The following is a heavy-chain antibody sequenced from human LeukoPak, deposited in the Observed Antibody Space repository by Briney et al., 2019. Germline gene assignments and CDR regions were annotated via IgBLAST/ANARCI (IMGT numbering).Heavy chain of an antibody. CDR3: ARRASESSSWYNDYFDY. CDR1: GGSISSNSYY. J-gene: IGHJ4*02. V-gene: IGHV4-39*07. CDR2: IYYHGTT. Sequence: PSETLSLTCTVSGGSISSNSYYWGWIRQPPGKGLEWIGSIYYHGTTFYNPSLKNQVTISVDTSKNQFSLKLSSVPAADTAVYYCARRASESSSWYNDYFDYWGQGTLVTVSS. D-gene: IGHD6-13*01.